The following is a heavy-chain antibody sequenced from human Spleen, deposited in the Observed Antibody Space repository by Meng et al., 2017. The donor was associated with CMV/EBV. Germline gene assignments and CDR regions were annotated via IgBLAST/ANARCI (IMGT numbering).Heavy chain of an antibody. CDR1: GFTFSSYS. CDR2: ISSSSSYI. CDR3: ARGATSLSFDY. D-gene: IGHD1-26*01. V-gene: IGHV3-21*04. Sequence: GESLKISCAAPGFTFSSYSMNWVRQAPGKGLEWVSSISSSSSYIYYADSVKGRFTISRDNSKNTLYLQMNSLRAEDTAVYYCARGATSLSFDYWGQGTLVTVSS. J-gene: IGHJ4*02.